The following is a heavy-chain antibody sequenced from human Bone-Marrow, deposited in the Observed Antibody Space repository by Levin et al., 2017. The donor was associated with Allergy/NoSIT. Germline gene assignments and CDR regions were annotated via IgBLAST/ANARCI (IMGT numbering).Heavy chain of an antibody. Sequence: AGESLKISCLGSGFTFNNYAMNWVRQVPGKGLQWVSGITGTGADTSYVDSVRGRFTISRDNSKNTLFLQMNSLTAEDTAIYYCAKDDGNFGSGSYSNFDYWGQGTPVTVSS. CDR1: GFTFNNYA. CDR3: AKDDGNFGSGSYSNFDY. D-gene: IGHD3-10*01. CDR2: ITGTGADT. V-gene: IGHV3-23*01. J-gene: IGHJ4*02.